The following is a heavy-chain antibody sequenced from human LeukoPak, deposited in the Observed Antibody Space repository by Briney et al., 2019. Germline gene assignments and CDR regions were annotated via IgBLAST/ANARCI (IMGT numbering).Heavy chain of an antibody. CDR2: IYGGDIT. J-gene: IGHJ3*02. Sequence: GGSLRLSCAATGFTLSHNYVNWVRQAPGKGLEWVSVIYGGDITYYADSVEGRFTISRDNSKNTLHLQMNSLRAEDTAVYYCASTISAVTVADPRDPFDIWGQGTKVTVSS. D-gene: IGHD6-19*01. CDR1: GFTLSHNY. CDR3: ASTISAVTVADPRDPFDI. V-gene: IGHV3-53*01.